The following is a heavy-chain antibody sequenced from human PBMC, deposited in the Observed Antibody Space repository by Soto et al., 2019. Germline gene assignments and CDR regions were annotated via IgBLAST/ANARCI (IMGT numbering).Heavy chain of an antibody. CDR2: ILPIFGTA. CDR1: GGTLSSYA. V-gene: IGHV1-69*06. D-gene: IGHD2-2*01. J-gene: IGHJ6*02. Sequence: QVQLVQSGAEVKKPGSPVKVSCKASGGTLSSYAISWVRQAPGQGLEWMGGILPIFGTANYARKFQGRVTITADRSTSTAYMELSSLRSEDTAVYYCARASTLTVHCGSVSCPRMDVWGQGTTVTVSS. CDR3: ARASTLTVHCGSVSCPRMDV.